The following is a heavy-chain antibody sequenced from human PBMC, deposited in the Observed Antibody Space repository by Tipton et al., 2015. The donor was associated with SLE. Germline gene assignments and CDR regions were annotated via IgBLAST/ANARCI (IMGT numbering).Heavy chain of an antibody. J-gene: IGHJ5*02. CDR1: GGSITSYC. D-gene: IGHD6-19*01. CDR3: ASSPAASSSGWYNL. V-gene: IGHV4-4*09. Sequence: TLSLTCTVSGGSITSYCWSWIRQPPGKGLEWIGYVYFSGSTNYNPSLESRVTISVDTSENQVSLKLRSLTAADTAVYYCASSPAASSSGWYNLWGQGTRVTVSS. CDR2: VYFSGST.